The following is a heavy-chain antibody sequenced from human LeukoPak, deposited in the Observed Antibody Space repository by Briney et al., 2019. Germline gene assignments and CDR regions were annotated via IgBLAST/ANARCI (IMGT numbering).Heavy chain of an antibody. CDR2: ISSTGSYI. D-gene: IGHD2-2*01. J-gene: IGHJ4*02. CDR3: AKSDIAVVPAALYYFDY. V-gene: IGHV3-21*01. Sequence: GGSLRLSCAASGFTFSRDSMNWVRQAPGKGLEWVSSISSTGSYIYYTDSVKGRFTISRDNAKNSLYLQMNSLRAEDTAVYYCAKSDIAVVPAALYYFDYWGQGTLVTVSS. CDR1: GFTFSRDS.